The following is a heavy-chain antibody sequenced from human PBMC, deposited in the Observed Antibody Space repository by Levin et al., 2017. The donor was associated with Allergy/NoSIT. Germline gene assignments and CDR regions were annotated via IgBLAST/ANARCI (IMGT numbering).Heavy chain of an antibody. J-gene: IGHJ6*03. CDR2: IYYSGST. Sequence: SETLSLTCTVSGGSISSGDYYWSWIRQHPGTGLEWIGYIYYSGSTYYNPSLKSRVTISVDTSKNQFSLKLSSVTAADTAVSYCARDVIQKIAADSRGDYYYYYYMDVWGKGTTVTVSS. V-gene: IGHV4-31*03. D-gene: IGHD6-13*01. CDR3: ARDVIQKIAADSRGDYYYYYYMDV. CDR1: GGSISSGDYY.